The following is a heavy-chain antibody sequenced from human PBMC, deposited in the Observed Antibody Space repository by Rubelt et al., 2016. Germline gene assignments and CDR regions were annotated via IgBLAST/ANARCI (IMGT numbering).Heavy chain of an antibody. J-gene: IGHJ4*02. CDR1: GYTFTSYG. Sequence: QVQLVQSGAEVKKPGASVKVSCKASGYTFTSYGISWVRQAPGQGLEWMGWISAYNGNTKYSQKLQGRGTTTTDTSTTTAYMELRSRRSDDTAVYYCARDLPPFRRYNWNFPLDYWGQGTLVTVSS. CDR2: ISAYNGNT. V-gene: IGHV1-18*01. CDR3: ARDLPPFRRYNWNFPLDY. D-gene: IGHD1-7*01.